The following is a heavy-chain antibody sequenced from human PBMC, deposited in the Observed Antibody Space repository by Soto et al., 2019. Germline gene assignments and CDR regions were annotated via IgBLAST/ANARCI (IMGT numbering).Heavy chain of an antibody. V-gene: IGHV3-15*05. D-gene: IGHD1-26*01. J-gene: IGHJ4*02. CDR1: GFNFSNGW. CDR2: SKSKVHGETT. CDR3: STDEWE. Sequence: EVQLVESGGGLVKPGGSLRLSCAASGFNFSNGWMSWVRQAPGKGLEWVGRSKSKVHGETTDYAAHVKGRFTISRDDSKNTLYLQMHSLQTEDTAVYYCSTDEWEWGQGTLVTVSS.